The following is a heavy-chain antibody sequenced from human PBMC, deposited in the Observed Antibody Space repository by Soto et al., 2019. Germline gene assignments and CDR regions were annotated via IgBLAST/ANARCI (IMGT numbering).Heavy chain of an antibody. CDR2: ISYDGSNK. J-gene: IGHJ3*02. V-gene: IGHV3-30-3*01. CDR3: ARARWELDDAFDI. Sequence: QVQLVESGGGVVQPGRSLRLSCAASGFTFSSYAMYWVSQAPGKRLEWVAVISYDGSNKYYADSVKGRFTISRDKSKNTLYLQMNSLRAEDTAVYYCARARWELDDAFDIWGQGTMVTVSS. CDR1: GFTFSSYA. D-gene: IGHD1-26*01.